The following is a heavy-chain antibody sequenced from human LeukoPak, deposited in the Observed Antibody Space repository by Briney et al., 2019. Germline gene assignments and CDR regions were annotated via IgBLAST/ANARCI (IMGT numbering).Heavy chain of an antibody. CDR1: GFTVSSNY. J-gene: IGHJ4*02. Sequence: PGGSLRLSCAASGFTVSSNYMSWVRQAPGKGLEWVSVIYSGGFTYYADSVKGRFTISRDNSKNRVYLQMNSLRAEDTAVYYCARGRQMPGYYYDSSGFDFDYWGQGTLVTVSS. V-gene: IGHV3-66*01. CDR2: IYSGGFT. D-gene: IGHD3-22*01. CDR3: ARGRQMPGYYYDSSGFDFDY.